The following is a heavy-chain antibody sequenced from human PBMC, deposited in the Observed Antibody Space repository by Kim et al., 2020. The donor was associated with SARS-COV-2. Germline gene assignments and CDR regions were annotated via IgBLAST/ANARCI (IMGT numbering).Heavy chain of an antibody. V-gene: IGHV3-11*01. Sequence: GGSLRLSCAASGFTFSDYYMNWIRQTPGKGLEWVSYISSSGSTIFYADSVKGRFTIYRDNARNALFLQMNSLRAEDTAVYYCARDRSSITIFGVVTYYGMDVWGQGTTVTVSS. D-gene: IGHD3-3*01. J-gene: IGHJ6*02. CDR1: GFTFSDYY. CDR2: ISSSGSTI. CDR3: ARDRSSITIFGVVTYYGMDV.